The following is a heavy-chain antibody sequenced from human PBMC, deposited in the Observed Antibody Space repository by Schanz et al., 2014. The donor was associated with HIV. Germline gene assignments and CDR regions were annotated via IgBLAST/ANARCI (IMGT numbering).Heavy chain of an antibody. V-gene: IGHV3-30*18. J-gene: IGHJ5*02. CDR3: AKVGRIYSTTWIDP. D-gene: IGHD6-13*01. Sequence: QVQLVESGGGVVQPGRSLRLSCAASGFTFRTHGIHWVRQAPAKGLEWGAVTSYDGSIKEYADSVKGRFAISRDNSKNTVYLQMNSLRGEDSAVYYCAKVGRIYSTTWIDPWGQGTLVTVSS. CDR2: TSYDGSIK. CDR1: GFTFRTHG.